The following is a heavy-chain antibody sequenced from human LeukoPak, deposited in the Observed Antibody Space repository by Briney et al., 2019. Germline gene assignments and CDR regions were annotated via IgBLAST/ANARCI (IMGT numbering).Heavy chain of an antibody. J-gene: IGHJ5*02. D-gene: IGHD3-9*01. Sequence: PSETLSLTCTVSGGSISFYYWSWIRQPPGKGLEWIGYIYYSGSTNYNPSLKSRVTISVDTSKNQFSLKLSSVTAADTAVYYCARDLGYYDILTGYYRGYNWFDPWGQGTLVTVSS. CDR2: IYYSGST. V-gene: IGHV4-59*01. CDR1: GGSISFYY. CDR3: ARDLGYYDILTGYYRGYNWFDP.